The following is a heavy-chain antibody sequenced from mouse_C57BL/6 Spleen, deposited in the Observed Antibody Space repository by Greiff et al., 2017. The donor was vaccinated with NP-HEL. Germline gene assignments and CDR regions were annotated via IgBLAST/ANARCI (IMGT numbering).Heavy chain of an antibody. Sequence: QVHVKQSGPGLVQPSQSLSITCTVSGFSLTSYGVHWVRQPPGKGLEWLGVIWSGGSTDYNAAFISRLSISKDNSKSQVFFKMNSLQADDTAIYHCATPTAQATLYYAMDYWGQGTSVTVSS. D-gene: IGHD3-2*02. CDR3: ATPTAQATLYYAMDY. J-gene: IGHJ4*01. CDR1: GFSLTSYG. V-gene: IGHV2-4*01. CDR2: IWSGGST.